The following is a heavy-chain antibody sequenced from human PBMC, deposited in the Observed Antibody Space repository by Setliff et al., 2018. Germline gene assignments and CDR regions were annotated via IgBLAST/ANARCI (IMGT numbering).Heavy chain of an antibody. CDR2: INSGGSLI. J-gene: IGHJ5*02. V-gene: IGHV3-48*03. CDR1: GFTFSNYE. CDR3: ARDLIRGAPNWFDP. D-gene: IGHD3-10*01. Sequence: GGSLRLSCVASGFTFSNYEFNWVRQAPGKGLEWVSYINSGGSLIYYADSVKGRFTISRDNAKSSLYLQMNSLRAEDTAVYYCARDLIRGAPNWFDPWGQGTLVTVPQ.